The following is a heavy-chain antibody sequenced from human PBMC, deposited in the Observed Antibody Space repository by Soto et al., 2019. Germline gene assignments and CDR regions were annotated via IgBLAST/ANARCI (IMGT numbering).Heavy chain of an antibody. CDR1: GYSFTSYW. Sequence: PGESLKISCKGSGYSFTSYWIGWVRQMPGKGLEWMGIIYPGDSDTRYSPSIQGQVTISADKSISTAYLQWSSLKASDTAMYYCARRLGSSSWNNWFDPWGQGTLVTVSS. CDR3: ARRLGSSSWNNWFDP. J-gene: IGHJ5*02. V-gene: IGHV5-51*01. D-gene: IGHD6-13*01. CDR2: IYPGDSDT.